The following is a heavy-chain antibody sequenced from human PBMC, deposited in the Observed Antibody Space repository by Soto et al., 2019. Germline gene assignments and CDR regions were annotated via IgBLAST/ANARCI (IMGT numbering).Heavy chain of an antibody. CDR1: GGSISSCSYY. CDR3: ARHTWGRQRGCFDP. J-gene: IGHJ5*02. CDR2: IYYCGST. V-gene: IGHV4-39*01. Sequence: QLQLQESGPGLVKPSETLSLTCTVSGGSISSCSYYWGWIRQPLGKGLEWIGSIYYCGSTFYNPSLKSRVTISVDTSKNQFSLKLSSVTAADTAVYYCARHTWGRQRGCFDPWGQGTLVTVSS. D-gene: IGHD2-2*01.